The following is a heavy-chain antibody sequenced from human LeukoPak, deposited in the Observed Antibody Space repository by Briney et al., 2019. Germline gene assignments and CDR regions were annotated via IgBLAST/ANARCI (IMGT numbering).Heavy chain of an antibody. CDR2: ISGGGGST. CDR1: GFTFSSNA. Sequence: GGSLRLSCAASGFTFSSNAMSWVRQAPGKGLEWVSAISGGGGSTYYADSVKGRFTISRDNSKNTLYLQMNSLRAEDTAVYYCAKTHTAMVPQTYYFDYWGQGTLVTVSS. V-gene: IGHV3-23*01. D-gene: IGHD5-18*01. J-gene: IGHJ4*02. CDR3: AKTHTAMVPQTYYFDY.